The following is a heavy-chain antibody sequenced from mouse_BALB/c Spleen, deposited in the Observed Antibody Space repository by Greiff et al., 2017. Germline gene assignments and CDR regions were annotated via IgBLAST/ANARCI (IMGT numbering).Heavy chain of an antibody. CDR1: GFTFSSFG. CDR3: ARSGGSSSYFDY. Sequence: DVKLVESGGGLVQPGGSRKLSCAASGFTFSSFGMHWVRQAPEKGLEWVAYISSGSSTIYYADTVKGRFTISRDNPKNTLFLQMTSLRSEDTAMYYCARSGGSSSYFDYWGQGTTLTVSS. J-gene: IGHJ2*01. D-gene: IGHD1-1*01. CDR2: ISSGSSTI. V-gene: IGHV5-17*02.